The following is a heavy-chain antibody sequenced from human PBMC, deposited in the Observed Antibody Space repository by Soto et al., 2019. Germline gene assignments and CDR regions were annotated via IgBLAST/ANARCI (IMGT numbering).Heavy chain of an antibody. CDR1: GLTFGGYS. J-gene: IGHJ6*02. CDR2: ISGLSIYI. V-gene: IGHV3-21*01. D-gene: IGHD2-8*01. Sequence: EVQLVESGGGLVKPGGSLGPPVLAPGLTFGGYSLTWARQAQGKGLGWASYISGLSIYIYYADSVKGRFTISRDNAKSAVYLQMNSLRAEDTAVYYCARGFRNGFNVWGQGTTVSVSS. CDR3: ARGFRNGFNV.